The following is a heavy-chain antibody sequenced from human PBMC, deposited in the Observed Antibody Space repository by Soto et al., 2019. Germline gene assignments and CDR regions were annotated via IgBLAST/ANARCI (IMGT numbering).Heavy chain of an antibody. J-gene: IGHJ3*02. CDR2: IYYSGST. CDR3: ARVSSRMINAFDI. Sequence: PXETLSLTCTVSGGSISSSSYYWGWIRQPPGKGLEWIGSIYYSGSTYYNPSLKSRVTISVDTSKNQFSLKLSSVTAADTAVYYCARVSSRMINAFDIWGQGTMVTVSS. CDR1: GGSISSSSYY. D-gene: IGHD3-16*01. V-gene: IGHV4-39*07.